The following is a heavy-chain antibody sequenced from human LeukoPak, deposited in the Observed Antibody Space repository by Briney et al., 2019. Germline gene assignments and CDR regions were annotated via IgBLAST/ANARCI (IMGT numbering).Heavy chain of an antibody. D-gene: IGHD3-10*01. CDR3: ARQWAASYVDY. V-gene: IGHV4-39*01. Sequence: SETLSLTCTVSGGSISSSGHYWGWIRQPPGKGLEWIGAVYYRGSAYYKPSLKSRVTISVDTSKNQFFLKLSSVTAADTAVYYCARQWAASYVDYWGQGTLVTVSS. J-gene: IGHJ4*02. CDR1: GGSISSSGHY. CDR2: VYYRGSA.